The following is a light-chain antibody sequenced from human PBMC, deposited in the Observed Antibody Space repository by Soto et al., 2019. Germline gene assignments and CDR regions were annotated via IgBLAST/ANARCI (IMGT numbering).Light chain of an antibody. V-gene: IGKV3-11*01. CDR3: HQRSNWPST. J-gene: IGKJ4*01. CDR1: QSVSGY. CDR2: DAS. Sequence: EIVLTQSPATLSLSPGERATLSCRASQSVSGYLAWYQQKPGQAPRLLMYDASNRATGIPARFSGSGSATDFTLTISSLAPEDFAVYYCHQRSNWPSTFGGGTKVEIK.